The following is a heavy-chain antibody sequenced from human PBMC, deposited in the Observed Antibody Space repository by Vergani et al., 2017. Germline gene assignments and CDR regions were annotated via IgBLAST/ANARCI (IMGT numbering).Heavy chain of an antibody. D-gene: IGHD1-26*01. CDR2: IYYSGST. CDR3: ARSQWELLSWFDP. J-gene: IGHJ5*02. V-gene: IGHV4-59*01. CDR1: GGSISSYY. Sequence: QVQLQESGPGLVKPSETLSLTCTVSGGSISSYYWSWIRPLPGKGLEWIGYIYYSGSTNSNPSLKSRVTISVDTSKNQFSLKLSSVTAADTSVYYCARSQWELLSWFDPWGQGTLVTVSS.